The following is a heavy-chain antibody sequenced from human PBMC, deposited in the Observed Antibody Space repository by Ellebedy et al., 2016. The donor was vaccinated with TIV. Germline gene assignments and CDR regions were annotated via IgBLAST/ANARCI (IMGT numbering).Heavy chain of an antibody. V-gene: IGHV4-59*01. Sequence: SETLSLTXTVSGGSTSTSHCSCIRQPPGLRLAMIGYIYYSGSTNDNPSLTSRVTISVDTSKNQFSLKLSSVTAADTAVYYCARAVREWQYQLLEGYYFYYWGQGTLVTVSS. CDR1: GGSTSTSH. CDR2: IYYSGST. J-gene: IGHJ4*02. CDR3: ARAVREWQYQLLEGYYFYY. D-gene: IGHD2-2*01.